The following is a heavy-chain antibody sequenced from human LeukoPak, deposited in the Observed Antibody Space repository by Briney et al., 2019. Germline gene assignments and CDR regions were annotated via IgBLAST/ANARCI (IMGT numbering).Heavy chain of an antibody. J-gene: IGHJ6*02. D-gene: IGHD2-21*01. Sequence: PGGSLRLSCAASGFTFSNAWMSWVRQAPGKGLEWVGRIKSKTDGGTTDYAAPVKGRFTISRNDSKNTLYLQMNSLKTEDTAVYYCTREELDELWRARAYYYYGMDVWGQGTTVTVSS. CDR3: TREELDELWRARAYYYYGMDV. CDR2: IKSKTDGGTT. V-gene: IGHV3-15*01. CDR1: GFTFSNAW.